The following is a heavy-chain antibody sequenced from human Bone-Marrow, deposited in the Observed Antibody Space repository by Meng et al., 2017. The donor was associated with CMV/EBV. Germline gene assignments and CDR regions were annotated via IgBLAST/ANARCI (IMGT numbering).Heavy chain of an antibody. Sequence: SGFTCSDLYMSLIRKATGKGLEWVSYISFSSSIIKYADSVKGRFTISRDNAENTVYLQMNSLRAEDTAMYYCARTVSYGNGGAWFDPWGQGTLVTVSS. CDR2: ISFSSSII. D-gene: IGHD5-18*01. CDR1: GFTCSDLY. CDR3: ARTVSYGNGGAWFDP. J-gene: IGHJ5*02. V-gene: IGHV3-11*01.